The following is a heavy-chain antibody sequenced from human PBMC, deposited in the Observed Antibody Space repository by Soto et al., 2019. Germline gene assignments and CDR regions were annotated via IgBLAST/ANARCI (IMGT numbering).Heavy chain of an antibody. Sequence: QVQLVQSGAEVKKPGASVKVSCKASGYTFTSYAMHWVRQAPGQRLEWMGWINAGNGNTKYSQKFQGRVTITRDTSESTAYMELSSLRSEETAVYYCARGVGSGLSDYWGQGTLVTVSS. J-gene: IGHJ4*02. CDR3: ARGVGSGLSDY. CDR1: GYTFTSYA. D-gene: IGHD1-26*01. V-gene: IGHV1-3*01. CDR2: INAGNGNT.